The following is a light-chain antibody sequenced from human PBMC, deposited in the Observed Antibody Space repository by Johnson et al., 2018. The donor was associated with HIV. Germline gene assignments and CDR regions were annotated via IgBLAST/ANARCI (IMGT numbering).Light chain of an antibody. V-gene: IGLV1-51*02. CDR1: SSDMGNYA. Sequence: QSVLTQPPSVSAAPGQKVTISCSGSSSDMGNYAVSWYQQLPGTAPKLLIYETKKRPSGIPDRFSGSKSGTSATLDITGLQTGDEADYYCGTWDSSLGACVFGTGTKVTVL. J-gene: IGLJ1*01. CDR2: ETK. CDR3: GTWDSSLGACV.